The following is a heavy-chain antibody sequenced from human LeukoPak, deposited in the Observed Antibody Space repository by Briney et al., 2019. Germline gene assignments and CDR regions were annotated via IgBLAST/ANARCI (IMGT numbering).Heavy chain of an antibody. V-gene: IGHV4-4*07. J-gene: IGHJ6*02. D-gene: IGHD1-26*01. CDR3: ARDSWDDLRHHYYGMDV. CDR2: IYTSGST. CDR1: GGSISSYY. Sequence: PSETLSLTCTVSGGSISSYYWSWIRQPAGKGLEWIGRIYTSGSTNYNPSLKSRVTMSVDTSKNQFSLKLSSVTAADTAVYYCARDSWDDLRHHYYGMDVWGQGTTVTVSS.